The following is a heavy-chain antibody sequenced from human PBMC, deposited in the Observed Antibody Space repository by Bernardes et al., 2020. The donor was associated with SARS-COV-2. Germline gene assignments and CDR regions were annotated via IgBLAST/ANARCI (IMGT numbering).Heavy chain of an antibody. CDR2: INPNSGAT. CDR1: GYTFTDNH. V-gene: IGHV1-2*02. Sequence: ASVKVSFKASGYTFTDNHMYWVRQAPGQGLELMGWINPNSGATNYAQNFQGRVTMTRDTSISTAYMELSRLTYDDTAVFYCARELGIAAFDIWGQGTTVTVSS. D-gene: IGHD6-13*01. J-gene: IGHJ3*02. CDR3: ARELGIAAFDI.